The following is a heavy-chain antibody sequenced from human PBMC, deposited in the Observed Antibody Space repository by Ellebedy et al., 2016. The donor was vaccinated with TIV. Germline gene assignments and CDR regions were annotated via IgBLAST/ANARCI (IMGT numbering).Heavy chain of an antibody. Sequence: AASVKVSCKASGYTFTGYYMHWVRQAPGQGLEWMGWINPNRGGTHYAQKFQGRVTMTRDTSIRTAYMELSRLRSDDTAVYYCARYGSGSYYDYYHGMDVWGQGTTVTVSS. V-gene: IGHV1-2*02. D-gene: IGHD3-10*01. CDR2: INPNRGGT. CDR3: ARYGSGSYYDYYHGMDV. CDR1: GYTFTGYY. J-gene: IGHJ6*02.